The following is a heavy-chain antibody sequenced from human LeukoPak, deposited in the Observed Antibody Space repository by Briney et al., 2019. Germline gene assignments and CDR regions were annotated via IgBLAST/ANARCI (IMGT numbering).Heavy chain of an antibody. J-gene: IGHJ4*02. CDR2: IYDSGRT. Sequence: SETLSLTCTVPGGSVSSGSYFWTWIRQSPGKRLEYVGYIYDSGRTNYNPSLKSRVTISKDTSKNQFSLKLSSVTAADTAVYYCARDRLGGYSYVYWGQGSLVTVSS. V-gene: IGHV4-61*01. D-gene: IGHD5-12*01. CDR3: ARDRLGGYSYVY. CDR1: GGSVSSGSYF.